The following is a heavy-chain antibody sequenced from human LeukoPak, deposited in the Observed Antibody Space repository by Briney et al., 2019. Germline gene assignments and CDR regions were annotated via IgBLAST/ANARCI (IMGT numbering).Heavy chain of an antibody. CDR2: VYNTVAT. D-gene: IGHD2-15*01. CDR3: ARGGACRGGNCLGP. J-gene: IGHJ5*02. CDR1: RGSIVTYD. Sequence: SQTLSLTRTVSRGSIVTYDGSWIRQPAGKGLEWMGRVYNTVATNYHPSLKRLVTISIDASKKQFSLILKYVTSADTAVYYCARGGACRGGNCLGPWGQGILVTVSS. V-gene: IGHV4-61*02.